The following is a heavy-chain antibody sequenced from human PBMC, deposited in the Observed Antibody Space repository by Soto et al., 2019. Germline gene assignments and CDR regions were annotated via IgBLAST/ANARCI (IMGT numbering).Heavy chain of an antibody. J-gene: IGHJ4*02. V-gene: IGHV3-23*01. CDR3: AKDQGSSWYEIDY. CDR1: GFTFSNYA. CDR2: ISGSGGST. Sequence: EVQLLESGGGLVQPGGSLRLSCAASGFTFSNYAVTWVRQAPGKGLEWVSTISGSGGSTYYADSVKGRFTISRDNAKNTLYLQMSRVRAADTAVYYCAKDQGSSWYEIDYWGQGTLVTVSS. D-gene: IGHD6-13*01.